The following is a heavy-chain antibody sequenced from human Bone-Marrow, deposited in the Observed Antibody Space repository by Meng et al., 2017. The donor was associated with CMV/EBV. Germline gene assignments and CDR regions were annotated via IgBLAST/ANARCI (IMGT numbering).Heavy chain of an antibody. V-gene: IGHV3-23*03. CDR2: IYSSGSST. D-gene: IGHD6-6*01. CDR1: GFTFSSYS. Sequence: GESLKISCAASGFTFSSYSMSWVRQAPGKGLEWVSVIYSSGSSTSYADSVKGRFTISRDNSKNTLFLKMNSLRAGDTAVYYCAKDPRTGGVALRPTGYGMDVCGQGTTVTVSS. CDR3: AKDPRTGGVALRPTGYGMDV. J-gene: IGHJ6*02.